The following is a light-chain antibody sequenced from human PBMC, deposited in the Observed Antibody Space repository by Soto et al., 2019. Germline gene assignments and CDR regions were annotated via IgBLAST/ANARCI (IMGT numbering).Light chain of an antibody. V-gene: IGLV2-8*01. CDR1: ASDIGRYNY. J-gene: IGLJ1*01. CDR3: NSYVGSNHYV. Sequence: QSVLTQPPSASGSPGQSVTISCIGTASDIGRYNYVSWYQHHPGKAPKLILFEVTKRPSGVPDRFSGSKSGNTASLTVSELQADAEADYYCNSYVGSNHYVFGTGTKVTVL. CDR2: EVT.